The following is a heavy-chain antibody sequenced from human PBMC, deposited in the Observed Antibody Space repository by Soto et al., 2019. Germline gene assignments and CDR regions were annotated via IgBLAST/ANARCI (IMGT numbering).Heavy chain of an antibody. Sequence: QVQLQQWGAGLLKPSETLSLTCAVYGGSFSGYYWSWIRQPPGKGLEWIGEINHSGSTNYNPSLKSRVTISVDTSKNQFSLKLGSVTAADTAVYYCARVYHHAFDYWGQGTLVTVSS. CDR1: GGSFSGYY. CDR3: ARVYHHAFDY. V-gene: IGHV4-34*01. CDR2: INHSGST. J-gene: IGHJ4*02. D-gene: IGHD2-2*01.